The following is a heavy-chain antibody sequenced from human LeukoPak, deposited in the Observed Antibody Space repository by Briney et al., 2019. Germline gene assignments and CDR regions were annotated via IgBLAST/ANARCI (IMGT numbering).Heavy chain of an antibody. J-gene: IGHJ5*02. V-gene: IGHV1-2*02. CDR2: INPNSGGT. Sequence: ASVKVSCKASGYTSTGYYMHWVRQAPGQGLEWMGWINPNSGGTNYAQKFQGRVTMTRDTSISTAYMELSRLRSDDTAVYYCARSIAAHNWFDPWGQGTLVTVSS. CDR3: ARSIAAHNWFDP. D-gene: IGHD6-6*01. CDR1: GYTSTGYY.